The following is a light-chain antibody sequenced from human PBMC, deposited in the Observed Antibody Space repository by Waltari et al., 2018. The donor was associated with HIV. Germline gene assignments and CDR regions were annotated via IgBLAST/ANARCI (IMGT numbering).Light chain of an antibody. CDR2: DAS. J-gene: IGKJ2*01. Sequence: ELVLTQSPGILSLSPGERATLSCRASQSVSSNYLAWYQQKPGRAPRLLIFDASTRASGIPDRFSGSGSGTDFTLTISRLEPEDFAVYYCQQYGNSPVYTFGQGTKLEIK. CDR3: QQYGNSPVYT. V-gene: IGKV3-20*01. CDR1: QSVSSNY.